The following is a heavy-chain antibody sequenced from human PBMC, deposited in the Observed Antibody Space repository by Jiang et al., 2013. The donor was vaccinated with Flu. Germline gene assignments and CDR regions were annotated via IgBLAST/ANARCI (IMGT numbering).Heavy chain of an antibody. D-gene: IGHD4-17*01. CDR1: GYTFTSYY. V-gene: IGHV1-46*01. CDR2: INPSGGST. J-gene: IGHJ2*01. CDR3: ATQMTTVTTLLPHWYFNL. Sequence: SGAEVKKPGASVKVSCKASGYTFTSYYMHWVRQAPGQGLEWMGIINPSGGSTSYAQKFQGRVTMTRDTSISTAYMELTGLRSDGTAVYYCATQMTTVTTLLPHWYFNLWGRGTLVTVSS.